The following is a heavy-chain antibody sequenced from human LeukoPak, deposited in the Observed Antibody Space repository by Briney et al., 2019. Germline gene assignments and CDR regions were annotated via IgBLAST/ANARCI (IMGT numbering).Heavy chain of an antibody. CDR1: RYTFIDYY. CDR3: ARGGWVRGVITRNGLDY. D-gene: IGHD3-10*01. J-gene: IGHJ4*02. V-gene: IGHV1-2*02. CDR2: INPNSGGT. Sequence: ASVKVSCKAPRYTFIDYYIHWVRQAPGQGLEWMGWINPNSGGTSYAQKFQGRVTMTRDTSISTAYMDLSSLRSDDTAVYYCARGGWVRGVITRNGLDYWGQGTLVTVSS.